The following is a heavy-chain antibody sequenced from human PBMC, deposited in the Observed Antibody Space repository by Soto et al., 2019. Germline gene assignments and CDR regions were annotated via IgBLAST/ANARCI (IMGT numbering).Heavy chain of an antibody. CDR1: GFTFSSYG. Sequence: QVQLVESGGGVVQPGRSLRLSCAASGFTFSSYGMHWVRQAPGKGLEWVAVISYDGSNKYYADSVKGRFTISRDNSKNTLYLHMNSLRAEDTAVYYCAKELRFLDFYYYYGMDVWGQGTTVTVSS. CDR2: ISYDGSNK. D-gene: IGHD3-3*01. J-gene: IGHJ6*02. V-gene: IGHV3-30*18. CDR3: AKELRFLDFYYYYGMDV.